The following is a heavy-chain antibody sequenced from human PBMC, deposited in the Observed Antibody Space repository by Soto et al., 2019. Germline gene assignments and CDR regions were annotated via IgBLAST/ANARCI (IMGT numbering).Heavy chain of an antibody. Sequence: ASALVSFKASGCTFTRSVISWVRQATGQGLEWMGWMNPNSGNTAYAQKFQCRVTMTRNTSISTAYMELSSLRSEDTAVYYCAGLKQDYAVAWGQGTLVTVSS. V-gene: IGHV1-8*01. CDR1: GCTFTRSV. D-gene: IGHD3-16*01. J-gene: IGHJ4*02. CDR2: MNPNSGNT. CDR3: AGLKQDYAVA.